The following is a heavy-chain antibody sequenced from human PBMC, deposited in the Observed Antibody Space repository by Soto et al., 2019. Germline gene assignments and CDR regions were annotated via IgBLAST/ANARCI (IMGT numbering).Heavy chain of an antibody. CDR2: ISGSGGST. CDR1: GFTFSSYA. D-gene: IGHD2-21*02. CDR3: AQYCGGDCYSPFIDY. J-gene: IGHJ4*02. V-gene: IGHV3-23*01. Sequence: HPGGSLRLSCAASGFTFSSYAMSWVRQAPGKGLEWVSAISGSGGSTYYADSVKGRFTISRDNSKNTLFLQMNSLRAEDTAVYYCAQYCGGDCYSPFIDYWGQGTLVTVSS.